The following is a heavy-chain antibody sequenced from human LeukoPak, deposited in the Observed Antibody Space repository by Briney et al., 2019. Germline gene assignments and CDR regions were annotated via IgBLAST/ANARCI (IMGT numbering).Heavy chain of an antibody. CDR1: GFTFSSSW. CDR2: INSDGSTT. J-gene: IGHJ4*02. CDR3: TRPESSSSLACDH. Sequence: GGSLRLSCAASGFTFSSSWMHWVRQAPGKGLVWVSRINSDGSTTNYADSVKGRFIISRDNAKNTLYLQMNSLRAEDTAVYYCTRPESSSSLACDHWGREPWSPSPQ. D-gene: IGHD2-2*01. V-gene: IGHV3-74*01.